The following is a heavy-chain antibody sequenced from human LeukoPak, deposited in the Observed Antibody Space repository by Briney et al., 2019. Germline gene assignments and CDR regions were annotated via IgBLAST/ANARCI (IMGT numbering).Heavy chain of an antibody. Sequence: SQTLSLTCGISGDTVSSNSAAWNWFRQSPSRGLEWLGRTYYRSKWYNVYAVSVKSRITISPDTSKNQFSLHLNSVTPEDTAVYYCARETPTIPGRLDYWGQGTLVTVSS. D-gene: IGHD5-24*01. V-gene: IGHV6-1*01. J-gene: IGHJ4*02. CDR3: ARETPTIPGRLDY. CDR2: TYYRSKWYN. CDR1: GDTVSSNSAA.